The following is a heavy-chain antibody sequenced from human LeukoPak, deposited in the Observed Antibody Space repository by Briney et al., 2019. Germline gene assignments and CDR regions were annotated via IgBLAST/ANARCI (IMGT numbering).Heavy chain of an antibody. D-gene: IGHD3/OR15-3a*01. J-gene: IGHJ4*02. CDR3: ARDSVDFAFDY. CDR1: GFTFKNYA. Sequence: GGSLRLSCAASGFTFKNYAMTWVRQAPGKGLEWVANIKQDGSEKYYVDSVKGRFTISRDNAKNSLYLQMNSLRAEDTAVYYCARDSVDFAFDYWGQGTLVTVSS. CDR2: IKQDGSEK. V-gene: IGHV3-7*01.